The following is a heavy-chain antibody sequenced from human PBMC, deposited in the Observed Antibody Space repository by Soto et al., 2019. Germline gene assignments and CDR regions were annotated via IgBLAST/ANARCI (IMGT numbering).Heavy chain of an antibody. D-gene: IGHD6-13*01. CDR1: GGSVSSGSYY. Sequence: SETLSLTCTVSGGSVSSGSYYWSWIRQPPGKGLEWIGYIYYSGSTYYNPSLKSRVTISVDTSKNQFSLKLNSVTAADTAVYYCARTYLGYSSTWYPARYFDYWGQGTLVTVSS. J-gene: IGHJ4*02. CDR2: IYYSGST. V-gene: IGHV4-61*01. CDR3: ARTYLGYSSTWYPARYFDY.